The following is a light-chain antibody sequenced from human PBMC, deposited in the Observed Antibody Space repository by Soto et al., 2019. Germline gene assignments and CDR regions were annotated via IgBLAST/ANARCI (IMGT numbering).Light chain of an antibody. J-gene: IGKJ2*01. CDR2: HAS. CDR1: QSVSSSY. V-gene: IGKV3-20*01. Sequence: EIVLTQSPGTLSLSPGERATLSGRASQSVSSSYLAWYQQKPGQAPRLLIYHASRRATGIPDRFSGSGSGTDFTLTISRLEPEDFAVYFCQQYGSSLYTFGQGTKLEIK. CDR3: QQYGSSLYT.